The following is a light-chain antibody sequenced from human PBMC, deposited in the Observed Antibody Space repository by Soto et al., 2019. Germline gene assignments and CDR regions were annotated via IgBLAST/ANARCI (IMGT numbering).Light chain of an antibody. CDR3: SSYAGGNNLVV. CDR1: SSDVGAYDD. Sequence: QSALTQPPSASGSPGQSVTISCTGSSSDVGAYDDISWYQQHPGKAPKLVLYEVIKRPSEVPDRFSGSKSGNTASLTVSGLQAEDEADYYCSSYAGGNNLVVFGGGTKLTVL. J-gene: IGLJ2*01. V-gene: IGLV2-8*01. CDR2: EVI.